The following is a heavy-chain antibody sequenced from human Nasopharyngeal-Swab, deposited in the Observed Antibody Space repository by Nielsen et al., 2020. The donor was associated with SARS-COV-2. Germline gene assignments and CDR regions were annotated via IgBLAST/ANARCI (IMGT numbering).Heavy chain of an antibody. CDR3: AKKNTAMARGIIDY. CDR1: GFTFSSYA. Sequence: GESPKLSCAASGFTFSSYAMSWVRQAPGKGLEWVSAISGSGGSTYYADSVKGRFTISRDNSKNTLYLQMNSLRDEDTAVYYCAKKNTAMARGIIDYWGQGTLVTVSS. D-gene: IGHD5-18*01. J-gene: IGHJ4*02. V-gene: IGHV3-23*01. CDR2: ISGSGGST.